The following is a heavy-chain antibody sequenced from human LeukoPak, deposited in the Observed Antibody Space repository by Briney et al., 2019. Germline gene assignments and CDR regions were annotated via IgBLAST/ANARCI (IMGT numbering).Heavy chain of an antibody. J-gene: IGHJ4*02. CDR1: GGSISSYY. CDR3: ARSGSYHNNFDY. V-gene: IGHV4-59*01. D-gene: IGHD1-26*01. CDR2: IYYSGST. Sequence: SETLSPTCTVSGGSISSYYWTWIRQPPGKGLEWIGYIYYSGSTNYNPSLKSRVTISVDTSKNQFSLKLNSVTAADTAFYYCARSGSYHNNFDYWGQGTLVTVSS.